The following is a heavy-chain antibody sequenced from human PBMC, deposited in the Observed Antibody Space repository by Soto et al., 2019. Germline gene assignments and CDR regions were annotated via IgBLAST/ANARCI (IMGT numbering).Heavy chain of an antibody. CDR2: IYYSGST. CDR1: GGSISSSSYF. CDR3: ASRGTTTYCSGGSCYARGFDY. Sequence: SETLSLTCTVSGGSISSSSYFWGWVPQPPGEGVGGIGSIYYSGSTYYNPSLKSRVTISVDTSKNQFSLKLSSVTAADTAVYYCASRGTTTYCSGGSCYARGFDYWGQGTLVTVSS. V-gene: IGHV4-39*07. D-gene: IGHD2-15*01. J-gene: IGHJ4*02.